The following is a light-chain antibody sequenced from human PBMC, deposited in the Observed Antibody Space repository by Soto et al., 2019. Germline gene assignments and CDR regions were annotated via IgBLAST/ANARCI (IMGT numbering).Light chain of an antibody. Sequence: QSVLTQPASVSGSPGQSLTISCTGTSIDIAAYNSVSWYQQHPGKAPKVMIYDATYRPSGVPNRFSGSKSGNTASLTISGVQAEDEAVYYCSSYTSSTNDFFGPGTKVTV. CDR1: SIDIAAYNS. CDR2: DAT. J-gene: IGLJ1*01. CDR3: SSYTSSTNDF. V-gene: IGLV2-14*03.